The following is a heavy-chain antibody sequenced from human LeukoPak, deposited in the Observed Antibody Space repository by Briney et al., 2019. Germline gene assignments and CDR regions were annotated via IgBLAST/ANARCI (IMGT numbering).Heavy chain of an antibody. CDR3: ARELSGRWQLLSDWFDP. V-gene: IGHV7-4-1*02. J-gene: IGHJ5*02. CDR1: GYTFTSYA. D-gene: IGHD2-15*01. Sequence: ASVKVSCKASGYTFTSYAMNWVRQAPGQGLEWMGWINTNTGNPTYAQGFTGRFVFSLDTSVSTAYLQISSLKAEDTAVYYCARELSGRWQLLSDWFDPWGQGTLVTVSS. CDR2: INTNTGNP.